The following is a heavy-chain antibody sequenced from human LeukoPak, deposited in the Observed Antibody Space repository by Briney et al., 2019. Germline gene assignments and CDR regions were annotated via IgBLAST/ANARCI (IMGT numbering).Heavy chain of an antibody. CDR1: GGSFSGYS. Sequence: SETLTLTCAASGGSFSGYSRSWIRQPPGKGLEWIGAINRSGSSNYYPSLKRRVAISVDTSKNQFALKLSSVTAADTAVYYCAREGSSGLIYYYDYGMDVWGQGTTVTVSS. CDR2: INRSGSS. CDR3: AREGSSGLIYYYDYGMDV. V-gene: IGHV4-34*01. D-gene: IGHD6-25*01. J-gene: IGHJ6*02.